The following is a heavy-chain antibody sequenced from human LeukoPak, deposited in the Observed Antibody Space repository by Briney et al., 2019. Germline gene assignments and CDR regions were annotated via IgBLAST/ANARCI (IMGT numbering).Heavy chain of an antibody. D-gene: IGHD4-17*01. CDR2: ISGSGGST. CDR1: GFTVSSNY. Sequence: GGSLRLSCAASGFTVSSNYMSWVRQAPGKGLEWVSAISGSGGSTYYADSVKGRFTISRDNSKNTLYLQMNSLRAEDTAVYYCARTVYGDYYFDCWGQGTLVTVSS. J-gene: IGHJ4*02. CDR3: ARTVYGDYYFDC. V-gene: IGHV3-23*01.